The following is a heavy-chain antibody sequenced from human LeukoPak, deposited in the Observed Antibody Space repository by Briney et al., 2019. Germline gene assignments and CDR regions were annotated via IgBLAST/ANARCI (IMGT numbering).Heavy chain of an antibody. CDR1: GFTFSSYA. V-gene: IGHV3-23*01. D-gene: IGHD4-17*01. Sequence: PGGSLRLSCAASGFTFSSYAMSWVRQAPGKGLEWVSAISGSGGSTYYADSVKGRFTISRDNSKNTLYLQMNSLRAEDTAVYYCAKDRKYGDPRSVLDAFDIWGQGTTVTASS. CDR3: AKDRKYGDPRSVLDAFDI. CDR2: ISGSGGST. J-gene: IGHJ3*02.